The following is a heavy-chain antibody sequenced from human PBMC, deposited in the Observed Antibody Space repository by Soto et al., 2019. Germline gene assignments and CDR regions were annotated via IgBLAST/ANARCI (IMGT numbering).Heavy chain of an antibody. D-gene: IGHD6-6*01. CDR3: ARAPYSSSSFYYYYGMDV. J-gene: IGHJ6*02. CDR2: ISSSGSTI. CDR1: GFTFSSYS. V-gene: IGHV3-21*01. Sequence: EVQLVESGGGLVKPGGSLRLSCAASGFTFSSYSMNWVRQAPGKGLEWVSSISSSGSTIYYADSVKGRFTISRDNAKNSLYLQMNSLRAEDTAVYYCARAPYSSSSFYYYYGMDVWGQGTTVTVSS.